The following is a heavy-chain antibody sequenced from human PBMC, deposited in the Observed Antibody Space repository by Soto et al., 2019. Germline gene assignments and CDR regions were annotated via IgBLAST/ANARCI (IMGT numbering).Heavy chain of an antibody. J-gene: IGHJ4*02. CDR1: GFTVSSNY. Sequence: LRLSCAASGFTVSSNYMSWVRQAPGKGLEWVSILYSGGSTYYADSVKGRFTISRDNSKNTLYLQMNSLRAEDTAVYYCARVISYSGYDCWGQGTLVTVSS. CDR3: ARVISYSGYDC. V-gene: IGHV3-53*01. CDR2: LYSGGST. D-gene: IGHD5-12*01.